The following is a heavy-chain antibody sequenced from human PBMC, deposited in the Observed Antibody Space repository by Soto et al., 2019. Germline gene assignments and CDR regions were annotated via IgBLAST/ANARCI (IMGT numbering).Heavy chain of an antibody. V-gene: IGHV1-69*01. Sequence: QVQLVQSGAEVKKPGSSVKVSCKASGGTFSSYAISWVRQAPGQGLEWMGGIIPIFGAPNYAQKFQGRVTITADESTSTAYMELSSPRSEDTAVYFCARGLDYDILAGRPPPYYYGMDVWGQGTTVTVSS. J-gene: IGHJ6*02. CDR3: ARGLDYDILAGRPPPYYYGMDV. D-gene: IGHD3-9*01. CDR1: GGTFSSYA. CDR2: IIPIFGAP.